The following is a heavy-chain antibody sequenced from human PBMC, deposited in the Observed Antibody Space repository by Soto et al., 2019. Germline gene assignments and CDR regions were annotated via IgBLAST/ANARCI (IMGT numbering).Heavy chain of an antibody. J-gene: IGHJ4*02. CDR2: IIPIFGTA. CDR3: AKGYSNNWYDYFDY. CDR1: GGTFSSYA. V-gene: IGHV1-69*13. Sequence: AASVKVSCKASGGTFSSYAISCVRQAPGQGLEWMGGIIPIFGTANYAQKFQGRVTITADESTSTAYMELNSLRAEDTAVYYCAKGYSNNWYDYFDYWGQGTLVTVSS. D-gene: IGHD6-13*01.